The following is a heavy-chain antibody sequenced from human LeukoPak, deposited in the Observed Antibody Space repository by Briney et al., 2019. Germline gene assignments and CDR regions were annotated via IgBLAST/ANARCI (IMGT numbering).Heavy chain of an antibody. CDR3: ATDPVGYCNADGCYSVDY. J-gene: IGHJ4*02. Sequence: ASVKVSCKASGDTFSGYYMHYVRQAPGQGLEWMGWINPNSGGTNYAQKFQGRVTMTRDTSITTAYMELSRLRSDDTAVYFCATDPVGYCNADGCYSVDYWGQGTLVTVSS. D-gene: IGHD2-15*01. V-gene: IGHV1-2*02. CDR2: INPNSGGT. CDR1: GDTFSGYY.